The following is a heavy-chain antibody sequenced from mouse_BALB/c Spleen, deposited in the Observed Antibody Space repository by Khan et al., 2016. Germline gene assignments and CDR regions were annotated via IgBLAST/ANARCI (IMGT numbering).Heavy chain of an antibody. D-gene: IGHD1-1*01. J-gene: IGHJ3*01. CDR1: GYSITSDYA. Sequence: VLLQAAGPGLVKPYQSLSLTCTVTGYSITSDYAWNWIRQFPGNKLEWMDYISYSGSTSYNPSTNSRISITRATSKNQFFLQLNSETTEDTATYYSASTNGYGSPSFAYWGQGTLVTVSA. CDR2: ISYSGST. CDR3: ASTNGYGSPSFAY. V-gene: IGHV3-2*02.